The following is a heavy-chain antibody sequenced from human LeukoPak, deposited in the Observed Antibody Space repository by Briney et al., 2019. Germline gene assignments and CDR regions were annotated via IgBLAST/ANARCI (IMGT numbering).Heavy chain of an antibody. J-gene: IGHJ4*02. D-gene: IGHD6-13*01. Sequence: SETLSLTCTVSGGSISSSSYYWGWIRQPPGTGLEWIGSIYYSGSTYYNPSLKSRVTISVDTSKNQFSLKLSSVTAADTAVYYCARVGYSSSWYGGGFDYWGQGTLVTVSS. CDR1: GGSISSSSYY. CDR3: ARVGYSSSWYGGGFDY. CDR2: IYYSGST. V-gene: IGHV4-39*07.